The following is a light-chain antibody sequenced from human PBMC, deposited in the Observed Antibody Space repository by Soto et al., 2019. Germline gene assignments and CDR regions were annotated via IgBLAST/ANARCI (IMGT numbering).Light chain of an antibody. V-gene: IGKV3-20*01. CDR2: GTS. Sequence: EIVLTQSPGTLSLSPVERATLSCRASQSVSSSFLAWYQQKPGQPPRLLIYGTSSRATGIPERFSGSGSGTDFTLTISRLEPEDFAVYYCQDYRSSWTFGRGTKVEVK. J-gene: IGKJ1*01. CDR1: QSVSSSF. CDR3: QDYRSSWT.